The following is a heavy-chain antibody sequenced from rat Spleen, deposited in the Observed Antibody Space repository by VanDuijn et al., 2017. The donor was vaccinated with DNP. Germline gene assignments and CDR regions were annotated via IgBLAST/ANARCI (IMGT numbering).Heavy chain of an antibody. CDR3: ARYYYDGYYYFDY. CDR2: INSSGST. Sequence: EVQLQESGPGLVKPSQSLSLTCSVTDYSITSSYRWNWIRKFPGNKLEWMGYINSSGSTNYNPSLKSRISITRDTSKNQFFLQLNSVTTEDTATYYCARYYYDGYYYFDYWGQGVMVTVSS. J-gene: IGHJ2*01. V-gene: IGHV3-3*01. CDR1: DYSITSSYR. D-gene: IGHD1-12*03.